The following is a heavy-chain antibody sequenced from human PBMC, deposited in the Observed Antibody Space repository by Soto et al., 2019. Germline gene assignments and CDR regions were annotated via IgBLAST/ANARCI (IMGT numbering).Heavy chain of an antibody. J-gene: IGHJ4*02. CDR3: VEASRGY. CDR2: IWYDGSNK. V-gene: IGHV3-33*01. D-gene: IGHD6-13*01. CDR1: GFTFSSYG. Sequence: QVQLVESGGGVVQPGRSLRLSCAASGFTFSSYGMQWVRQAPGKGLEWVAVIWYDGSNKYYADSVKGRFTISRDNSKNTMYLQMNSLRAEDTAVYYCVEASRGYWGQGTLVTVSS.